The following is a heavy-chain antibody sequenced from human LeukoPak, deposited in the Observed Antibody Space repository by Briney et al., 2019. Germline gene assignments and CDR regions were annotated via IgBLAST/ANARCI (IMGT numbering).Heavy chain of an antibody. Sequence: GGSLRLSCAASGFTFSSYWMSWVRQAPGKGLEWVANIKQDGSEKYYVDSVKGRFTISRDNAKNSLYLQMNSLRAEDTAVYYCARVHCSGGSCYLPNWGQGTLVTVSS. CDR3: ARVHCSGGSCYLPN. V-gene: IGHV3-7*04. CDR2: IKQDGSEK. CDR1: GFTFSSYW. D-gene: IGHD2-15*01. J-gene: IGHJ4*02.